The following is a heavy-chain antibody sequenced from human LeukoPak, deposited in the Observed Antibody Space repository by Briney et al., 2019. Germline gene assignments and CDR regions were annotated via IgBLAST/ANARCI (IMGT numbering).Heavy chain of an antibody. Sequence: ASVKVSCEASGHSFTSYYVHWLRQAPGQGLEWMGWISPHNGYTNYVQNLQGRVTMTTDTSTSTVYMEVRSLRSDDTAVYYCARGAVRGFKNDYWGQGTLVTVSS. D-gene: IGHD3-10*01. CDR3: ARGAVRGFKNDY. CDR1: GHSFTSYY. CDR2: ISPHNGYT. J-gene: IGHJ4*02. V-gene: IGHV1-18*04.